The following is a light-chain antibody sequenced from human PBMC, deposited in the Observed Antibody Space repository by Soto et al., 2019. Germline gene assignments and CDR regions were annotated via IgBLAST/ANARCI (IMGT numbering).Light chain of an antibody. Sequence: QSALTQPPSASGSPGQSVTISCTGTSSDVGGYNYVSWYQQYPGKAPKVMIYEVSKRPSGVPDRFSGSKSGNTASLTVSGLQAKDEADYYCSSYAGSNNLVFGGGTKLTVL. CDR3: SSYAGSNNLV. J-gene: IGLJ2*01. V-gene: IGLV2-8*01. CDR2: EVS. CDR1: SSDVGGYNY.